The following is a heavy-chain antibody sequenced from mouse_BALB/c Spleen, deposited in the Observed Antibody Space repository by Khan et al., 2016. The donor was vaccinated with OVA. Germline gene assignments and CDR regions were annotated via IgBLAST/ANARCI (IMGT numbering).Heavy chain of an antibody. CDR2: ISSGGDNT. Sequence: LVESGGGLVKPGGSLKLSCAASGFTFSSYTMSWIRQTPEKRLEWVATISSGGDNTYYPDSVKGRFTISRDNDKNNLYLQMSSLRSEDTALYYCAISNYGYFAYWGPGTLVTVSA. D-gene: IGHD2-2*01. J-gene: IGHJ3*01. CDR3: AISNYGYFAY. V-gene: IGHV5-9*03. CDR1: GFTFSSYT.